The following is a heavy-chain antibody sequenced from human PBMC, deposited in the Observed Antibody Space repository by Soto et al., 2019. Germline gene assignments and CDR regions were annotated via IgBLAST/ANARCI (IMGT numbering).Heavy chain of an antibody. Sequence: EVQLLESGGDLVQPGGSLRVACTASGFILSSYAMSWVGRAPGKGLEWVSSVSAGGDMEYNSDSVKGRFTISRDNFNNALFLKKNSMRIEDTALYYCARGDRGGSGSPASYYYSGLDVWGQGTTVTVS. J-gene: IGHJ6*02. CDR1: GFILSSYA. D-gene: IGHD3-10*01. CDR2: VSAGGDME. V-gene: IGHV3-23*01. CDR3: ARGDRGGSGSPASYYYSGLDV.